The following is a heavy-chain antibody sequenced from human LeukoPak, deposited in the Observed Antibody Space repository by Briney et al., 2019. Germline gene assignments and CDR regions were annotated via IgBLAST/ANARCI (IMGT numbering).Heavy chain of an antibody. V-gene: IGHV3-11*01. CDR2: ISSSGSTI. CDR1: GFTFSDYY. J-gene: IGHJ4*02. D-gene: IGHD3-10*01. CDR3: AIGSYLLWL. Sequence: GGSLRLSCAASGFTFSDYYMSWIREAPGQGLEWVSYISSSGSTIYYADSVKGRFTISSDNAKNSLYLQMNSLRAEDTGVYYCAIGSYLLWLWGQGTLVTVSS.